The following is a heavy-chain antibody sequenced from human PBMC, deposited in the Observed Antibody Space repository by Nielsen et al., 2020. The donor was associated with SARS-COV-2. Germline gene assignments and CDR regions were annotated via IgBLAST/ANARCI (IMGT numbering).Heavy chain of an antibody. Sequence: SETLSLTCTVSGGSISSSSYYWGWIRQPPGKGLEWIGSIYYSGSTYYNPSLKSRVTISVDTSKNKFSPTLSSVTAADTAVYYCARDYYGSGSYYNEYYFDYWGQGTLVTVSS. J-gene: IGHJ4*02. CDR3: ARDYYGSGSYYNEYYFDY. CDR1: GGSISSSSYY. V-gene: IGHV4-39*02. D-gene: IGHD3-10*01. CDR2: IYYSGST.